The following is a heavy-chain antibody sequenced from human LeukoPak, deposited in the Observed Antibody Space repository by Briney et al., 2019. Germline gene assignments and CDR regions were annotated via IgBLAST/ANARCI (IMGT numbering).Heavy chain of an antibody. CDR2: INHSGST. CDR1: GGSFSGYY. D-gene: IGHD3-10*01. CDR3: ARYVVYGSGKYYFDY. Sequence: SETLSLTCAVSGGSFSGYYWSWIRQPPGKGLEWIGEINHSGSTNYNPSLKSRVTISVDTSKNQFSLKLSSVTAADTAVYYCARYVVYGSGKYYFDYWGQGTLVTVSS. J-gene: IGHJ4*02. V-gene: IGHV4-34*01.